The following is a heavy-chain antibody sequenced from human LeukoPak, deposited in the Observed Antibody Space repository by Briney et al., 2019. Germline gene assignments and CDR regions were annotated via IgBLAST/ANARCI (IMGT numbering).Heavy chain of an antibody. CDR1: GGSISSYY. D-gene: IGHD2-21*01. V-gene: IGHV4-59*08. Sequence: PSETLSLTCTVSGGSISSYYWSWIRQPPGKGLEWIGYIYYSGSTNYNPSLKSRVTISVDTSKNQFSLKLSSVTAADTAVYYCARHAHIVVSPYYFDYWGQGTLVTVSS. CDR3: ARHAHIVVSPYYFDY. CDR2: IYYSGST. J-gene: IGHJ4*02.